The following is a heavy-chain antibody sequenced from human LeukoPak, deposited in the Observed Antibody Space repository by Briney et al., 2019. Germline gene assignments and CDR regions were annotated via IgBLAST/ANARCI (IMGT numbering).Heavy chain of an antibody. CDR1: GFTFSSYA. CDR3: ARAHVDYEFIDY. V-gene: IGHV3-30*04. J-gene: IGHJ4*02. D-gene: IGHD4-17*01. CDR2: ISYDGSNK. Sequence: GGSLRLSCAASGFTFSSYAMHWVRQAPGKGLEWVAVISYDGSNKYYADSVKGRFTISRDNSKNTLYLQMNSLRAEDTAVYYCARAHVDYEFIDYWGQGTLVTVSS.